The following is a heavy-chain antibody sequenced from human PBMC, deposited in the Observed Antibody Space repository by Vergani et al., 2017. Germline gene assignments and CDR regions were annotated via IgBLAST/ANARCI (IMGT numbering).Heavy chain of an antibody. J-gene: IGHJ4*02. Sequence: QVQLVQSGAEVKKPGSSVKVSCKASGGTFSSYAISWVRQAPGQGLEWMGGIIPIFGIAHYAQKFQGRVTITADKSTSTAYMELSSLRSEDTAVYYCARTLHPKGATTPTFDYWGQGTLVTVSS. CDR2: IIPIFGIA. CDR3: ARTLHPKGATTPTFDY. D-gene: IGHD5-24*01. V-gene: IGHV1-69*17. CDR1: GGTFSSYA.